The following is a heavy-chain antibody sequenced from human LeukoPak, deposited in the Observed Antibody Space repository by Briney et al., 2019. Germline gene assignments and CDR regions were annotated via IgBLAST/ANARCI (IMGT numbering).Heavy chain of an antibody. Sequence: GGSLRLSCAASGFTFSNYGIHWVRQAPGKGLEWVAFIRYDGSNKYYADSAKGRFTISRDNSKNTLYLQMNSLRAEDTAVYYCAKGPQDIVVVPAAPDYWGQGTLVTVSS. J-gene: IGHJ4*02. V-gene: IGHV3-30*02. CDR3: AKGPQDIVVVPAAPDY. D-gene: IGHD2-2*01. CDR1: GFTFSNYG. CDR2: IRYDGSNK.